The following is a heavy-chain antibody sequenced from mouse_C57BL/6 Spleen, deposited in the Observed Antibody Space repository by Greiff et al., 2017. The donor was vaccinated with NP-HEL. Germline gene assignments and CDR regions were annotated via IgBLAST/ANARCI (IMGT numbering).Heavy chain of an antibody. CDR1: GYTFTDYN. J-gene: IGHJ1*03. Sequence: EVQLQESGPELVKPGASVKIPCKASGYTFTDYNMDWVKQSHGKSLEWIGDINPNNGGTIYNQKFKGKATLTVDKSSSTAYMEHRSLTSEDTAVYYCARSGTIYWYFDVWGTGTTVTVSS. CDR2: INPNNGGT. V-gene: IGHV1-18*01. CDR3: ARSGTIYWYFDV. D-gene: IGHD1-1*02.